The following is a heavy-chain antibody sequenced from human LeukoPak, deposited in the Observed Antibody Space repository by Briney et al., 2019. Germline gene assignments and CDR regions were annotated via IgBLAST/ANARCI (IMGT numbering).Heavy chain of an antibody. CDR2: ISSSGSTI. D-gene: IGHD3-22*01. J-gene: IGHJ6*02. CDR1: GFTFSDYY. V-gene: IGHV3-11*01. CDR3: ARDSLDYYDSSGYYYVPPGGMDV. Sequence: PGGSLRLSCAASGFTFSDYYMSWIRQAPGKGLEWVSYISSSGSTIYYADSVKGRFTISRDNAKKSLYLQMNSLRAEDTAVYYCARDSLDYYDSSGYYYVPPGGMDVWGQGTTVTVSS.